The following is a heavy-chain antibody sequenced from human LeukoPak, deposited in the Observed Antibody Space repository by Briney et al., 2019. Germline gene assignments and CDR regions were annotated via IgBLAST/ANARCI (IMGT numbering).Heavy chain of an antibody. D-gene: IGHD1-26*01. CDR1: GFTFSSYA. Sequence: GGSLRLSCAASGFTFSSYAMHWVRQAPGKGLEWVAAISFDGSNEYYADSVKGRFTISRDNSKNTLYLQMNSLRAEDTAVYYCASGSYQNYYYYYMDVWGKGTTVTVSS. J-gene: IGHJ6*03. V-gene: IGHV3-30*04. CDR2: ISFDGSNE. CDR3: ASGSYQNYYYYYMDV.